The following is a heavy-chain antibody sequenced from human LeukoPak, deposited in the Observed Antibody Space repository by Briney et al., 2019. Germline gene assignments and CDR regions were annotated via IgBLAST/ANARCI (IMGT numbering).Heavy chain of an antibody. V-gene: IGHV1-2*02. J-gene: IGHJ3*02. Sequence: PVASVKVSCKASGYTFTDYYMHWVRQAPGQGLEWMGWINPNSGGTNYAQKFQGRVTITRNTSISTAYMELSRLRSDDTAVYYCARATWIYAFDIWGQGTMVTVSS. D-gene: IGHD5-12*01. CDR3: ARATWIYAFDI. CDR2: INPNSGGT. CDR1: GYTFTDYY.